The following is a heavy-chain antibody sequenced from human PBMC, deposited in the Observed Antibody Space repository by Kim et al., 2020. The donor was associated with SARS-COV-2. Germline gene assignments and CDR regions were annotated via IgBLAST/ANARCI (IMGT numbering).Heavy chain of an antibody. D-gene: IGHD5-18*01. J-gene: IGHJ4*02. Sequence: GSPTYAQGITGRFVFTLDTSVNTAYLQSRELKAEDTAVYYCARGYMSFDSWGQGTLVTVSS. CDR3: ARGYMSFDS. CDR2: GSP. V-gene: IGHV7-4-1*02.